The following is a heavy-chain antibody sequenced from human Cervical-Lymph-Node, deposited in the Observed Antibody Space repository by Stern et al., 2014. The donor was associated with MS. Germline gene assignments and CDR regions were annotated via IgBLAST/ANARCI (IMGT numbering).Heavy chain of an antibody. J-gene: IGHJ6*02. CDR3: ARGPNEHWGGHYNSNGMDV. D-gene: IGHD2-21*01. Sequence: QVQLGQSGAEVKKPGASVKVSCKASGYTFTAYYLHWVRQAPGQGLPWMGWVNPNSGGTSYAPKFHGRVTMTRDTSTSTAFMELSTLTSDDTAFYYCARGPNEHWGGHYNSNGMDVWGQGTTVTVSS. CDR2: VNPNSGGT. CDR1: GYTFTAYY. V-gene: IGHV1-2*02.